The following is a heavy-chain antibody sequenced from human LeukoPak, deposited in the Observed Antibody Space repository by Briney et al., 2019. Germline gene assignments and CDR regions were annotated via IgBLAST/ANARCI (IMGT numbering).Heavy chain of an antibody. D-gene: IGHD4-11*01. CDR1: GYSFTTYW. CDR3: ATTTVTTGSPFDY. Sequence: GESLKISCKSSGYSFTTYWIGWVRQMPGKDLEWMGIIYPSDSDTRYSPSFQGQVTISADKSISTAYLQWSSLKASDTAMYYCATTTVTTGSPFDYWGQGTLVTVSS. V-gene: IGHV5-51*01. J-gene: IGHJ4*02. CDR2: IYPSDSDT.